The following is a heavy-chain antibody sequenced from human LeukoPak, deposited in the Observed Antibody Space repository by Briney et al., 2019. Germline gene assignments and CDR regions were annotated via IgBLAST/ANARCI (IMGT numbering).Heavy chain of an antibody. Sequence: SGTLSLTCAFYGGSFSNYSWRGIRQPPGKGLEGIGEINDSGRINYIPSSMRRVTVSVDKSKNQFCLRLTSVSDTDTAVYYCARRWNYGRNYYIDVWGNGGTVSVSS. V-gene: IGHV4-34*01. CDR1: GGSFSNYS. CDR3: ARRWNYGRNYYIDV. J-gene: IGHJ6*03. D-gene: IGHD1-7*01. CDR2: INDSGRI.